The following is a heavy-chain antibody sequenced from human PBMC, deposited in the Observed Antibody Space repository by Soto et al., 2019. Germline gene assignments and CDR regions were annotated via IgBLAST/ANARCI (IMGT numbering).Heavy chain of an antibody. V-gene: IGHV3-23*01. CDR2: ISGSGGST. CDR1: GFTFSSYA. CDR3: AKDQYYDILSTNFDY. J-gene: IGHJ4*02. Sequence: GGSLRLSCAASGFTFSSYAMSWVRQAPGKGLEWVSAISGSGGSTYYADSVKGRFTISRDNSKNTLYLQMNSLRAEDTAVYYCAKDQYYDILSTNFDYWGQGTLVTVSS. D-gene: IGHD3-9*01.